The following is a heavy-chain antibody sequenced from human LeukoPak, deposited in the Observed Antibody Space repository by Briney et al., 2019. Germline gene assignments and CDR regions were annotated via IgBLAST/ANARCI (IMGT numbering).Heavy chain of an antibody. D-gene: IGHD1/OR15-1a*01. J-gene: IGHJ6*04. V-gene: IGHV3-7*03. Sequence: PGGSLRLSCAVSGFPFSNAWMYWVRQAPGKGLEGVANIKKDGSGISYVDSVKGRLIISRDNARNSLYLQMNSLRVEDTAVYFCAGGNSMDVWGKGTAVTVSS. CDR1: GFPFSNAW. CDR3: AGGNSMDV. CDR2: IKKDGSGI.